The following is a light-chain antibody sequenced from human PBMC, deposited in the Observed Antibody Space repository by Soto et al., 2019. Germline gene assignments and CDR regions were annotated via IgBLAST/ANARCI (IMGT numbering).Light chain of an antibody. CDR1: QSVRTS. J-gene: IGKJ3*01. CDR2: DSS. Sequence: EIVLTQSPAILSLSPGERATLSCRASQSVRTSLAWYQQKPDQAPRLLIYDSSNRAPGIPARFSGSGSGTDFTLTISRLEPEDCAVYYCQQRSDWPVTFGPGTKVDNK. CDR3: QQRSDWPVT. V-gene: IGKV3-11*01.